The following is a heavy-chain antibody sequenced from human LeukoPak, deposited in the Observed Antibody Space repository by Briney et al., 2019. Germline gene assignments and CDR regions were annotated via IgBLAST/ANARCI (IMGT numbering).Heavy chain of an antibody. CDR1: GGSINSFY. CDR2: ISYSGST. V-gene: IGHV4-59*01. J-gene: IGHJ4*02. CDR3: ARDRGGWVFDY. D-gene: IGHD1-26*01. Sequence: SETLSLTCTVSGGSINSFYWNWIRQPPGKGLEWIGYISYSGSTNHSPSLKSRVTISVDTSKNQFSLKLNSVTAADTAVYYCARDRGGWVFDYWGQGILVTVSS.